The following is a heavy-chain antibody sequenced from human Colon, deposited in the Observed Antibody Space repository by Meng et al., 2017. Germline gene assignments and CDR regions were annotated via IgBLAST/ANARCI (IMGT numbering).Heavy chain of an antibody. J-gene: IGHJ4*02. CDR1: GFPFRSYA. D-gene: IGHD1-26*01. Sequence: GESLKISCAASGFPFRSYAVSWVRQAPGRGLEWVSSISGRGGDTYYVDSVKGRFTISRDNSNNTLYLQMNSLRPEDTAVYYCVRDRIRGSGGYCDYWGQGTLVTVSS. V-gene: IGHV3-23*01. CDR2: ISGRGGDT. CDR3: VRDRIRGSGGYCDY.